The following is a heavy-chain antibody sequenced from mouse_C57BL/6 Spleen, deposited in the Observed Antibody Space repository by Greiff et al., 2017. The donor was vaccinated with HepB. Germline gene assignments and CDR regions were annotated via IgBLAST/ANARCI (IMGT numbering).Heavy chain of an antibody. CDR2: ISNLAYSI. CDR3: ARSGGNQAYAMDY. J-gene: IGHJ4*01. CDR1: GFTFSDYG. Sequence: DVHLVESGGGLVQPGGSLKLSCAASGFTFSDYGMAWVRQAPRKGPEWVAFISNLAYSIYYADTVTGRFTISRENAKNTLYLEMSSLRSEDTAMYYCARSGGNQAYAMDYWGQGTSVTVSS. D-gene: IGHD2-1*01. V-gene: IGHV5-15*01.